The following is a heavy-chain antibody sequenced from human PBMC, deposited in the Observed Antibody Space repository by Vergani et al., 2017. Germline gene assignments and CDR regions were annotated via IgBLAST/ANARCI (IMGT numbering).Heavy chain of an antibody. D-gene: IGHD2-2*01. Sequence: QVQLVESGGGVVQPGRSLRLSCAASGFTFSSYGMHWVRQAPGKGLEWVAVIWCDGSNKYYADSVKGRFTISRDNSKNTLYLQMNSLRAEDTAVYYCARGWIVVVPAAMVRWYFDLWGRGTLVTVSS. V-gene: IGHV3-33*01. CDR3: ARGWIVVVPAAMVRWYFDL. J-gene: IGHJ2*01. CDR2: IWCDGSNK. CDR1: GFTFSSYG.